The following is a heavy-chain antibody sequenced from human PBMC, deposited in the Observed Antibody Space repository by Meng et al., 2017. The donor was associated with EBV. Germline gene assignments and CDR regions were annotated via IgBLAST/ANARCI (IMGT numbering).Heavy chain of an antibody. CDR3: AKSRSSTPGVVDY. Sequence: VRLRESGPGLVKPSGTLSLTCAVSRGSISISNWWSWVRQPPGKGLEWIGEIYHRGSTNYNTYLNSRVTISVDQSKNQFSLKLSSVTAADTAVYYCAKSRSSTPGVVDYWGQGTLVTVSS. CDR1: RGSISISNW. D-gene: IGHD3-10*01. J-gene: IGHJ4*02. V-gene: IGHV4-4*02. CDR2: IYHRGST.